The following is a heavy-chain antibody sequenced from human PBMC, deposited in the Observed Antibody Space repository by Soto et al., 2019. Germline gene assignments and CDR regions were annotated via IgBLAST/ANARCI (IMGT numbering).Heavy chain of an antibody. CDR3: ANRETYCGGDCYIGY. V-gene: IGHV3-23*01. J-gene: IGHJ4*02. CDR2: ISGSGGST. CDR1: GFTFSSYA. Sequence: GVSLRLSCAASGFTFSSYAMSWVRQAPGKGLEWVSTISGSGGSTYYADSVKGRFTISRDNSKNTLYLQMNSLRAEDTAVYYCANRETYCGGDCYIGYWGQGTLVTVSS. D-gene: IGHD2-21*02.